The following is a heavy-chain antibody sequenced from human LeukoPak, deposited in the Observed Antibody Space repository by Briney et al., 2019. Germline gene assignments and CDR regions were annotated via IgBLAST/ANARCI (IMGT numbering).Heavy chain of an antibody. J-gene: IGHJ2*01. CDR3: ATGRYTAMASHWYFDL. D-gene: IGHD5-18*01. V-gene: IGHV4-34*01. CDR2: INHSGST. CDR1: GGSFSGYY. Sequence: MPSETLSLTCAVYGGSFSGYYWSWIRQPPGKGLEWIGEINHSGSTNYNPSLKSRVTISVDTSKNQFSLKLSSVTAADTAVYYCATGRYTAMASHWYFDLWGRGTLVTVSS.